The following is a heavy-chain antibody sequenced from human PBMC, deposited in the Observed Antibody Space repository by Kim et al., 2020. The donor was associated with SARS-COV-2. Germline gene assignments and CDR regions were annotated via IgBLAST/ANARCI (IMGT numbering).Heavy chain of an antibody. V-gene: IGHV3-23*05. J-gene: IGHJ4*02. Sequence: SYADSVKGRFTISRDHSKNTLYLQMTSLTTDDTAVYYCTKMSYFHPWYFDFWGQGTLVSVSS. CDR3: TKMSYFHPWYFDF. D-gene: IGHD1-20*01.